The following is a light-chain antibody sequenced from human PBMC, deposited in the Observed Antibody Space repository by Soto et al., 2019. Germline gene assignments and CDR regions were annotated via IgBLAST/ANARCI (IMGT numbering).Light chain of an antibody. CDR1: SSDVGGHNY. J-gene: IGLJ1*01. CDR3: SSYTFTSTLYV. Sequence: QSVLTQPASVSGSPGQSITISCTGSSSDVGGHNYVSWYQQHAGIAPRLMIYEVTKRPSGVSNRFSGSKSGNTASLTIPGLQAEDEADYYCSSYTFTSTLYVFGTGTKVTVL. V-gene: IGLV2-14*03. CDR2: EVT.